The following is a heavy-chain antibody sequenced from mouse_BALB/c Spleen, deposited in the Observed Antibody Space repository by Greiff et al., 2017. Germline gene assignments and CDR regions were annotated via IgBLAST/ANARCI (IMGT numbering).Heavy chain of an antibody. J-gene: IGHJ3*01. CDR3: ASEESHYYGYWFAY. CDR1: GYSFTSYW. V-gene: IGHV1S127*01. D-gene: IGHD1-2*01. Sequence: QVQLQQSGPQLVRPGASVKISCKASGYSFTSYWMHWVKQRPGQGLEWIGMIDPSDSETRLNQKFKDKATLTVDKSSSTAYMQLSSPTSEDSAVYYCASEESHYYGYWFAYWGQGTLVTVSA. CDR2: IDPSDSET.